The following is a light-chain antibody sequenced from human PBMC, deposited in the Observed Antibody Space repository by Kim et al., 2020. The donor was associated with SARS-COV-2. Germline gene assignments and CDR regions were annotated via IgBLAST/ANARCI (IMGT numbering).Light chain of an antibody. J-gene: IGLJ3*02. V-gene: IGLV2-14*03. CDR3: SSYTSTRTLV. Sequence: QSITISCTGTSSDVGAYKYVSWYQQHPGKAPKLMIYDVSNRPSGVSNRFSGSKSGNTASLTISGLQAEDEADYYCSSYTSTRTLVFGGGTQLTVL. CDR1: SSDVGAYKY. CDR2: DVS.